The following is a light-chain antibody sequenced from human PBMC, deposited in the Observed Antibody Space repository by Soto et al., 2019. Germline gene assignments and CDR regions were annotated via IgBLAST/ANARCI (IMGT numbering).Light chain of an antibody. J-gene: IGKJ1*01. CDR1: QSVSNW. CDR3: QQYDSHSWT. CDR2: DVS. V-gene: IGKV1-5*01. Sequence: DIQMTQSPSTLSASVGERVTITCRASQSVSNWLAWYQQKPGKAPKLLIYDVSSLESGVPSRFSGSGSGTEFILTISSLQPDDFATYYCQQYDSHSWTFDQGTKVE.